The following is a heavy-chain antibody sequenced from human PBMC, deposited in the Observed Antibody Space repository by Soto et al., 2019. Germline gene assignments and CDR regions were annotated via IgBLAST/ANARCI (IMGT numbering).Heavy chain of an antibody. V-gene: IGHV4-34*01. CDR2: IYHSGST. J-gene: IGHJ4*02. Sequence: SETLSLTCAVYGGSFSGYYWSWVRQPPGKGLEWIGEIYHSGSTNYNPSLKSRVTISVDKSKNQFSLKLSSVTAADTAVYYCARIPLGYSYGDFDYWGQGTLVTVSS. D-gene: IGHD5-18*01. CDR3: ARIPLGYSYGDFDY. CDR1: GGSFSGYY.